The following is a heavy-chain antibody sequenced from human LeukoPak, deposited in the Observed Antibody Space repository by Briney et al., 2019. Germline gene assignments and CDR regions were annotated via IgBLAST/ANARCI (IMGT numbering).Heavy chain of an antibody. D-gene: IGHD2-15*01. CDR3: GGGTGWLLES. V-gene: IGHV3-7*01. CDR1: GLTFSKSW. CDR2: INSDGSET. J-gene: IGHJ4*02. Sequence: GGSLRLSCAASGLTFSKSWMNWVRQAPGKGLEWIAIINSDGSETIYVDCVKGRFTISRENAKNSLHLQMSRLKVEDTAVYYCGGGTGWLLESWGQGTQVIVSS.